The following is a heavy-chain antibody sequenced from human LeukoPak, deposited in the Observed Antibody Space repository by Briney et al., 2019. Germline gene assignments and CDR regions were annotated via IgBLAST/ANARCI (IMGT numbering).Heavy chain of an antibody. J-gene: IGHJ4*02. D-gene: IGHD3-3*01. CDR3: WVYDFWSGYRPSRPQIDY. CDR2: IYSGGST. CDR1: GFTVSSNY. Sequence: GGSLRLSCAASGFTVSSNYMSWVRQAPGKGLEWASVIYSGGSTYYADSVKGRFTISRDNSKNTLYLQMNSLRAEDTAVYYCWVYDFWSGYRPSRPQIDYWGQGTLVTVSS. V-gene: IGHV3-66*01.